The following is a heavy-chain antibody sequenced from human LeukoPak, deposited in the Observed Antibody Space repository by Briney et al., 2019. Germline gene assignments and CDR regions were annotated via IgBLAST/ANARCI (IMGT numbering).Heavy chain of an antibody. D-gene: IGHD1/OR15-1a*01. J-gene: IGHJ3*02. CDR2: IYYSGST. CDR3: AREDEQAADNAFDI. CDR1: GGSFSGYY. V-gene: IGHV4-34*11. Sequence: SETLSLTCAVYGGSFSGYYWNWLRQAPGKGLEWIGYIYYSGSTNYNPSLKGQVTISVDTSKNQFSLKLSSVTAADTALYYCAREDEQAADNAFDIWGQGTMVTVSS.